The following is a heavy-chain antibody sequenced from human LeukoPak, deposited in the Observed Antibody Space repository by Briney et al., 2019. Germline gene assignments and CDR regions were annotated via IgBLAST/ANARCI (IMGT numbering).Heavy chain of an antibody. D-gene: IGHD6-6*01. V-gene: IGHV4-38-2*02. Sequence: SETLSLTCTVSGYSISSGYYWGWIRQPPGKGLEWIGSIYHSGSTYYNPSLKSRVTISVDTSKNQFSLKLSSVTAADTAVYYCANDYSSSPEGYWGQGTLVTVSS. J-gene: IGHJ4*02. CDR2: IYHSGST. CDR1: GYSISSGYY. CDR3: ANDYSSSPEGY.